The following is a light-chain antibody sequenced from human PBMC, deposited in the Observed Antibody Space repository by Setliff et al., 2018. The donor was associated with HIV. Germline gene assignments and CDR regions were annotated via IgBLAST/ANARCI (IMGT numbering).Light chain of an antibody. CDR2: EVS. CDR1: ISDVGTYDR. CDR3: FSFTSSSTYV. V-gene: IGLV2-18*02. Sequence: LTQPPSVSGSPGQSVTTSCTGTISDVGTYDRVSWYQQPPGTAPKLMIYEVSNRPSGVPDRFSGSKSGNTASLIISGLQAEDEADYYCFSFTSSSTYVFGPGTKVTVL. J-gene: IGLJ1*01.